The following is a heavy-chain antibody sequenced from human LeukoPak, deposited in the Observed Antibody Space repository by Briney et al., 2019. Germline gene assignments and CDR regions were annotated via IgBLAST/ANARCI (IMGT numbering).Heavy chain of an antibody. CDR1: GFTFSSYA. CDR3: AREGGDSSSWQPFDY. J-gene: IGHJ4*02. Sequence: GGSLRLSCAAPGFTFSSYAMHWVRQAPGKGLEWVAVISYDGSNKYYADSVKGRFTISRDNSKNTLYLQMNSLRAEDTAVYYCAREGGDSSSWQPFDYWGQGTLVTVSS. CDR2: ISYDGSNK. D-gene: IGHD6-13*01. V-gene: IGHV3-30*04.